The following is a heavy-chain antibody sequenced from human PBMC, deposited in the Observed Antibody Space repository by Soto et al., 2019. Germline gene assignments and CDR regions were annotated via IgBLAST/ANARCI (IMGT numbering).Heavy chain of an antibody. CDR2: INSNGRSI. CDR1: GFTFSSYS. CDR3: TSDRVLDDSFFEH. Sequence: GASLTLSCAASGFTFSSYSMNWVRQAPGKGLEWVSAINSNGRSIYYAHSVKGRFTISRDSAKNSLYLQMDSLIAEDTAIYYCTSDRVLDDSFFEHWGQGALVTVSA. D-gene: IGHD3-9*01. J-gene: IGHJ1*01. V-gene: IGHV3-21*01.